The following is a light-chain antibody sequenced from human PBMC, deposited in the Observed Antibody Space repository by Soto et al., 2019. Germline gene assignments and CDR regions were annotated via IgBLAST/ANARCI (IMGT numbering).Light chain of an antibody. CDR2: EVN. V-gene: IGLV2-14*01. CDR1: SIDVGAYNY. J-gene: IGLJ1*01. Sequence: QSALTQPASVSGAPGQSITISCTGTSIDVGAYNYVSWYQQHPGKAPKLMSYEVNNRPSGVSNRFSGSKSGDTASLTISGLQAEDEADYYCSSYTTSSTYAFGTGTKVTVL. CDR3: SSYTTSSTYA.